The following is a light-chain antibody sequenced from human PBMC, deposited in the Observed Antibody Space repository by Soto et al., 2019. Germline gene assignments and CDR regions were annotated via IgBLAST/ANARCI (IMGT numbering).Light chain of an antibody. Sequence: QSALTQPASVSGSPGQSITISCTGTSSDVGNYNFVSWYQHHAGTAPKLIIYQVTNRPSGVSDRFSGSKSGDTASLTISGLQAEDEADYYCTSYTAFSTDILFGGGTKL. CDR2: QVT. V-gene: IGLV2-14*01. CDR3: TSYTAFSTDIL. J-gene: IGLJ2*01. CDR1: SSDVGNYNF.